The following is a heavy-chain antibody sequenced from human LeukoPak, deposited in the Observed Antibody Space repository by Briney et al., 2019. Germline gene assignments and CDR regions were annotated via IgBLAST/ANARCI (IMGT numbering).Heavy chain of an antibody. CDR1: GFSVGSNY. V-gene: IGHV3-53*01. CDR2: IYTGGTT. CDR3: AREGRFQSFVY. J-gene: IGHJ4*02. Sequence: SGGSLRLSCAASGFSVGSNYMSWVRQAPGKGLEWVSVIYTGGTTHYAESVMGRFTISRDDSHNTVHLHMSGLRAEDTAVYYCAREGRFQSFVYWSQGTLVAVSS.